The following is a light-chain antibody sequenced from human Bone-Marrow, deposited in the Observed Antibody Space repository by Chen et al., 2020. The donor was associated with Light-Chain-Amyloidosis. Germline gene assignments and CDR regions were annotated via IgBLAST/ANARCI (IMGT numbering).Light chain of an antibody. CDR1: QRISSW. V-gene: IGKV1-5*03. CDR3: QQYKSPLT. J-gene: IGKJ4*01. CDR2: KAS. Sequence: DIQMTQSPSTLSASVGDRVTITCRASQRISSWVAWYQQKPGKAPKLLIYKASSLASGVPSLFSDSASGKEFTLISSSLEPDDCATYCIQQYKSPLTFGGGTKVEIK.